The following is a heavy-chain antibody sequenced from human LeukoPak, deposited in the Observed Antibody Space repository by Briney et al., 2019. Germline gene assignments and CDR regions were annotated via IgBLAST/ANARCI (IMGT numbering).Heavy chain of an antibody. CDR1: GYTFTSYG. V-gene: IGHV1-18*01. CDR3: ARDRGSGSYYIWDY. CDR2: IGAYNGNT. J-gene: IGHJ4*02. Sequence: ASVKVSCKASGYTFTSYGISWVRQAPGQGLEWMGWIGAYNGNTNYAQKLQGRVTMTTDTSTSTAYMELRSLRSDDTAVYYCARDRGSGSYYIWDYWGQGTLVTVSS. D-gene: IGHD3-10*01.